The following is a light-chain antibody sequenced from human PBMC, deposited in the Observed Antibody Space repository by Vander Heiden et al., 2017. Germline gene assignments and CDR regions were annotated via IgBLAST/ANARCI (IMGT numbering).Light chain of an antibody. CDR1: SSNIGRNT. CDR2: GIN. V-gene: IGLV1-44*01. J-gene: IGLJ2*01. Sequence: QSALTQLPSASGTPGQRVTIPCSGSSSNIGRNTVNWYQQLPGKAPKVLMYGINQRPSGVPDRFSGSKSGTTAFLAISGLQSEDEAVYYCAAWDDSLVLFGGGTNLTVL. CDR3: AAWDDSLVL.